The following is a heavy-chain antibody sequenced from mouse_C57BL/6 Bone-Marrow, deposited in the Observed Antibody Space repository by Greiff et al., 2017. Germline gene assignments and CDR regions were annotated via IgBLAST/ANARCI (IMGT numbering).Heavy chain of an antibody. D-gene: IGHD2-4*01. V-gene: IGHV1-67*01. CDR3: ARDDYDVCAMDD. Sequence: QVKLQQSGPELVRPGVSVKISCKGSGYTFPDYAMHWVKQSNAKSLEWIGVIRTYYGDASYNQKFKDKATMTVDKSSSTAYMELARLTSEDSAVYYCARDDYDVCAMDDWGQGTSVTVSS. CDR2: IRTYYGDA. J-gene: IGHJ4*01. CDR1: GYTFPDYA.